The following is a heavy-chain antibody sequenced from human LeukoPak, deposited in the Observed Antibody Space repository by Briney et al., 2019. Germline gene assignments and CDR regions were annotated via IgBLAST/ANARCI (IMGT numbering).Heavy chain of an antibody. V-gene: IGHV4-34*01. J-gene: IGHJ4*02. CDR1: GGSFSGYY. CDR3: ARAEGSSGWYRFMGIDY. Sequence: SETLSLTCAVYGGSFSGYYWSWIRQPPGKGLEWIGEINHSGSTNYNPSLKGRVTISVDTSKNQFSLKLSSVTAADTAVYYCARAEGSSGWYRFMGIDYWGQGTLVTVSS. D-gene: IGHD6-19*01. CDR2: INHSGST.